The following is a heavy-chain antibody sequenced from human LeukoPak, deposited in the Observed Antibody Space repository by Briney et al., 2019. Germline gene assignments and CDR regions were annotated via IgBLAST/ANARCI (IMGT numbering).Heavy chain of an antibody. CDR2: ISGNGDTT. Sequence: GGSLRLSCAASGFTFSIYAMHWVRQAPGKGLEYVSGISGNGDTTYYVNSVKGRFTISRDNSKNTLYLQMGSLRAEDMAVYYCARVPIFGVVIIPYFDYWGQGTLVTVSS. V-gene: IGHV3-64*01. J-gene: IGHJ4*02. CDR3: ARVPIFGVVIIPYFDY. CDR1: GFTFSIYA. D-gene: IGHD3-3*01.